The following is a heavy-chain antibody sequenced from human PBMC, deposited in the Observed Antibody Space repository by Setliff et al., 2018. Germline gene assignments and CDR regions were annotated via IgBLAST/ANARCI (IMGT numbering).Heavy chain of an antibody. CDR2: IYTTGRT. CDR3: ARDRYYGSGSYYNYFDK. Sequence: PSETLSLTCSVSGDSISSGNFYWTWIRQPAGKGLERIGHIYTTGRTDYNPSLKSRVTISLDTPKNQFSLKLASVTAADTAVYYCARDRYYGSGSYYNYFDKWGQGSLVTVSS. V-gene: IGHV4-61*09. CDR1: GDSISSGNFY. D-gene: IGHD3-10*01. J-gene: IGHJ4*02.